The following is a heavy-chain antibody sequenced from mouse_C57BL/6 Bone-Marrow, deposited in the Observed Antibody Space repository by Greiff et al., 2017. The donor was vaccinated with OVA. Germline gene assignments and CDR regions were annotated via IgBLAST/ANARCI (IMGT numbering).Heavy chain of an antibody. Sequence: QVQLQQPGAELVRPGSSVKLSCKASGYTFTSYWMDWVKQRPGQGLEWIGNIYPSDSETHYNQKFKDKATLTVDKSSSTAYMQLSSRTSEDSAVYYCARDYGSSYYFDYWGQGTTLTVSS. CDR3: ARDYGSSYYFDY. CDR2: IYPSDSET. CDR1: GYTFTSYW. J-gene: IGHJ2*01. V-gene: IGHV1-61*01. D-gene: IGHD1-1*01.